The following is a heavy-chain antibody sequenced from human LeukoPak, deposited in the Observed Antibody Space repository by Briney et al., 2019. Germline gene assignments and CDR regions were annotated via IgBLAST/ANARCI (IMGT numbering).Heavy chain of an antibody. J-gene: IGHJ3*02. D-gene: IGHD1-26*01. CDR3: ARGTGYSVFDI. Sequence: PGGSLRLSCAASGFTFSSYWMHWVSHAPGKGLVWVSRINRDGRITSDADSVKGRFTISRDKDKNTLYLHMNSLRDEDTAVYYCARGTGYSVFDIWGQGTMVTVSS. V-gene: IGHV3-74*01. CDR2: INRDGRIT. CDR1: GFTFSSYW.